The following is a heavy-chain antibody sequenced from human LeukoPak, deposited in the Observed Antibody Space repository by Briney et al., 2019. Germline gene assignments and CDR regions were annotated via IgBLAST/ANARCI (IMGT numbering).Heavy chain of an antibody. Sequence: GGSLRLSCAASGFTFSSYGMSWVRQAPGKGLEWVSAISGSGGSTYYADSVKGRFTISRDNSKNTLYLQMNSLRAEDTAVYYCAKGLLWFGELDDYFDYWGQGTLVTVSS. CDR1: GFTFSSYG. CDR3: AKGLLWFGELDDYFDY. D-gene: IGHD3-10*01. J-gene: IGHJ4*02. V-gene: IGHV3-23*01. CDR2: ISGSGGST.